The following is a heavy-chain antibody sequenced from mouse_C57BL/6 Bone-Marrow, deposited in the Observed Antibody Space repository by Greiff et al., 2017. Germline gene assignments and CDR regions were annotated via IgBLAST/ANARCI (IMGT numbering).Heavy chain of an antibody. CDR2: IHPNSGST. J-gene: IGHJ1*03. Sequence: VQLQQPGAELVKPGASVKLSCKASGYTFTSYWMHWVKQRPGQGLEWIGMIHPNSGSTNYNEKFKSKATLTVDKSSSTAYMQLSSLTSEDSAVYYCSRCGYHIWYFDVWGTGTTVTVSS. D-gene: IGHD2-2*01. CDR1: GYTFTSYW. CDR3: SRCGYHIWYFDV. V-gene: IGHV1-64*01.